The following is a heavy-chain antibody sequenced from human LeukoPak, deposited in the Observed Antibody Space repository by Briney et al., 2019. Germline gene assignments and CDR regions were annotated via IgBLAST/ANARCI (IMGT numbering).Heavy chain of an antibody. D-gene: IGHD5-12*01. CDR3: ARAGRGYSGYEVYY. CDR1: GGSISSYY. V-gene: IGHV4-59*08. CDR2: IYYSGST. Sequence: PSETLSLTCTVSGGSISSYYWSWIRQPPGKGLEWIGYIYYSGSTNYNPSLKSRVTISVDTSKSQFSLKLSSVTAADTAVYYCARAGRGYSGYEVYYWGQGTLVTVSS. J-gene: IGHJ4*02.